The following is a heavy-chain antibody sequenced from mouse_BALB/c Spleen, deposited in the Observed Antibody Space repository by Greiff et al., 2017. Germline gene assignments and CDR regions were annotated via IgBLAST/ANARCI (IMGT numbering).Heavy chain of an antibody. CDR3: ARDGLFDY. J-gene: IGHJ2*01. V-gene: IGHV1-77*01. CDR1: GYTFTEYY. D-gene: IGHD1-2*01. CDR2: IYPGSGNT. Sequence: VQLQQSGAELARPGASVKLSCKASGYTFTEYYINWVKQRTGQGLEWIGEIYPGSGNTYYNEKFKGKATLTADKSSSTAYMQLSSLTSEDSAVYFCARDGLFDYWGQGITLTVSS.